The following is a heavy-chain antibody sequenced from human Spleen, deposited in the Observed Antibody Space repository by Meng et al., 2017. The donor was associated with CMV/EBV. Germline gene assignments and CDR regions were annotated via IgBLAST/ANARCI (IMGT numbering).Heavy chain of an antibody. Sequence: SVKVSCKASGGTFSSYAISWVRQAPGQGLEWMGGIIPIFGTANYAQKFQGRVTITTDESTSTAYMELSSLRSEDTAVYYCATNYYDRGDFDYWGQGTLVTVSS. J-gene: IGHJ4*02. CDR3: ATNYYDRGDFDY. CDR1: GGTFSSYA. D-gene: IGHD3-22*01. CDR2: IIPIFGTA. V-gene: IGHV1-69*05.